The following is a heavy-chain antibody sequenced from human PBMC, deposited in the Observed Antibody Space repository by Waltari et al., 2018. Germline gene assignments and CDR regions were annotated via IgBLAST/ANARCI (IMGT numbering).Heavy chain of an antibody. V-gene: IGHV4-59*08. Sequence: QVQLQESGPGLVKPSETLSLTCTVSGGSISSYYWSWIRQPPGKGLEWIGYIYYSGSTNYNPSLKSRVTISVDTSKNQFALKLSSETAADTAVYYCARRNGYCSSTSCSGYYYMDVWGKGTTVTISS. CDR1: GGSISSYY. CDR3: ARRNGYCSSTSCSGYYYMDV. D-gene: IGHD2-2*03. CDR2: IYYSGST. J-gene: IGHJ6*03.